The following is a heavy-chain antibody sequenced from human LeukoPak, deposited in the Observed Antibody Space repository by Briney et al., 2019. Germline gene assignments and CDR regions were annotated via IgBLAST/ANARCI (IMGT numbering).Heavy chain of an antibody. CDR3: AKAGYSGHHFDY. CDR1: GFTFSSYG. J-gene: IGHJ4*02. Sequence: GRSLRLSCAASGFTFSSYGMHWVRQAPATGLEWLAVISYDGSNKYYADSVKARFTISRDNSKNTLYLQMNSLRAEDTAVYYCAKAGYSGHHFDYWGQGTLVTVSS. D-gene: IGHD5-12*01. V-gene: IGHV3-30*18. CDR2: ISYDGSNK.